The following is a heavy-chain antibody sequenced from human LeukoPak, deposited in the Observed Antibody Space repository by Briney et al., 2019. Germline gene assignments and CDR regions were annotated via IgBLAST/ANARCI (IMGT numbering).Heavy chain of an antibody. Sequence: GGSLRLSCAASGFTFSSYAMSWVRQAPGKGLEWVSIISGSGGSTIYADSVKGRFTISRDNSKNTLYLQMNSLRAEDTGVYHCAKGHGEYCDNDCYSRILDFWGQGTLVTVSS. CDR1: GFTFSSYA. J-gene: IGHJ4*02. V-gene: IGHV3-23*01. D-gene: IGHD2-21*01. CDR2: ISGSGGST. CDR3: AKGHGEYCDNDCYSRILDF.